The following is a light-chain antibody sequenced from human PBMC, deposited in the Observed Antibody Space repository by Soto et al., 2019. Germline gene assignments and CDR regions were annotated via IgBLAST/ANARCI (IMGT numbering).Light chain of an antibody. J-gene: IGKJ5*01. CDR1: QDINSW. CDR2: AAS. V-gene: IGKV1D-12*01. CDR3: QQGNSFPIT. Sequence: DIQMTQSPSSVSASVGDRVTITCRASQDINSWLARYQQKPGKAPKLLVSAASTLQSGVPSRFRGSGSGTEFTLTISSLQPEDFATYYCQQGNSFPITFGQGTRLEIK.